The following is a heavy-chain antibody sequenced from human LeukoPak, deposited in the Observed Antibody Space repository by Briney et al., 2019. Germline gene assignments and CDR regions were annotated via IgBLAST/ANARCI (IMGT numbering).Heavy chain of an antibody. D-gene: IGHD6-19*01. CDR1: GGSISSSSYY. Sequence: SETLSLTCTVSGGSISSSSYYWGWIRQPPGKGLEWIGSIYYSGSTYYNPSLKSRVTISVDTSKNQFSLKLSSVTAADTAVYYCARGRRDEWLPRDVYPAEYFQHWGQGTLVTVSS. CDR3: ARGRRDEWLPRDVYPAEYFQH. V-gene: IGHV4-39*07. CDR2: IYYSGST. J-gene: IGHJ1*01.